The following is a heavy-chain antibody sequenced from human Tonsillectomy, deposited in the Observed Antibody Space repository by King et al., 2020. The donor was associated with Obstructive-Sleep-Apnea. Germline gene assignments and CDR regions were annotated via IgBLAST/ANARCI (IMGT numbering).Heavy chain of an antibody. V-gene: IGHV3-15*01. D-gene: IGHD3-9*01. CDR3: TTDLGEILSGYYAGDY. CDR2: IKSKIDGGTT. J-gene: IGHJ4*02. Sequence: VQLVESGGGLVKPGGSLRLSCAASEFTFSNAWMSWVRQVPGKGLEWVGRIKSKIDGGTTDYAVPVKGRFPISRVESKNMLNLQMNSLKTEDTAVYHCTTDLGEILSGYYAGDYWGQGTLVTVSS. CDR1: EFTFSNAW.